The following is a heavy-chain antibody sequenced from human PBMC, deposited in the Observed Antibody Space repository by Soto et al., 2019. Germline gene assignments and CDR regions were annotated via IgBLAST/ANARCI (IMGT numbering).Heavy chain of an antibody. J-gene: IGHJ4*02. Sequence: GGSLRLSCAASGFTFSGSAMHWVRQASGKGLEWVGRIRSKANSYATAYAASVKGRFTISRDDSKNTAYLQMNSLKTEDTAVYYCTRHQIVGATTYINDYWGQGTLVTVSS. CDR3: TRHQIVGATTYINDY. V-gene: IGHV3-73*01. CDR2: IRSKANSYAT. D-gene: IGHD1-26*01. CDR1: GFTFSGSA.